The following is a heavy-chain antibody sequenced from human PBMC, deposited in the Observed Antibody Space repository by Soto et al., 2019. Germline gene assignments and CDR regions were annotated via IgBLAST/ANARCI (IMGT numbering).Heavy chain of an antibody. V-gene: IGHV4-61*01. D-gene: IGHD3-22*01. CDR3: ARLSYYHTSAYTLIGYFDS. J-gene: IGHJ4*02. Sequence: AXASLSLACTVCGDCLTSHSYYWTCVRQPPGKGLGWIGNIYYTGNANYNPSLTGRVTLSVDTSRNQFSLRLTSVTTADTAVYYCARLSYYHTSAYTLIGYFDSCGQGSLVTVSS. CDR1: GDCLTSHSYY. CDR2: IYYTGNA.